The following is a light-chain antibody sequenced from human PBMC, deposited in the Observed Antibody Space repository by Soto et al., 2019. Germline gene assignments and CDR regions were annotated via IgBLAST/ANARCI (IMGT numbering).Light chain of an antibody. CDR1: SSNIGAGYD. Sequence: QSVLTQPPSVSGAPGQGVTISCTGASSNIGAGYDVHWYHQIPGTAPKLLMYAISNRPSGVPDRFSGSKSGTSASLAITGRQAEDEGEYYCQSYDSSLSGVVFGGGTKLTVL. CDR3: QSYDSSLSGVV. J-gene: IGLJ2*01. V-gene: IGLV1-40*01. CDR2: AIS.